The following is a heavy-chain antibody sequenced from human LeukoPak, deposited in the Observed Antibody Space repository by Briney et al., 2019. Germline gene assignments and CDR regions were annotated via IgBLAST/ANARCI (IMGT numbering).Heavy chain of an antibody. D-gene: IGHD1-26*01. CDR1: KFAFSSYA. J-gene: IGHJ3*02. V-gene: IGHV3-23*01. CDR3: GKNRYSGSLSPYDI. CDR2: ISGGGGNT. Sequence: GGSLRLSCAASKFAFSSYAMSWVRQAPGKGLEWVSAISGGGGNTYYADSVKGRFTISRDNSKNTLYLQMNSLRAEDTAVYYCGKNRYSGSLSPYDIWGQGTMVTVSS.